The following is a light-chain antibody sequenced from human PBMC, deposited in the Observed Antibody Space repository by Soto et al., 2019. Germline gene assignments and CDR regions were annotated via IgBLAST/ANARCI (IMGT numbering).Light chain of an antibody. CDR3: QQRSSWPPSIT. J-gene: IGKJ5*01. CDR2: DAS. Sequence: EIVLTQSPATLSLSPGERATLSCRASQNVRSFLAWYQQKPGQAPRLLIFDASSRATGIPARFSGSGSGTDFTLTISSLEPEDFAIYYCQQRSSWPPSITFGQGTRLEIK. V-gene: IGKV3-11*01. CDR1: QNVRSF.